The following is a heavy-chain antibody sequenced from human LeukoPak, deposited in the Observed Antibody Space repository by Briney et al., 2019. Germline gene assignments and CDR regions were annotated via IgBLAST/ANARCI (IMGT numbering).Heavy chain of an antibody. CDR2: ISANNGDT. D-gene: IGHD6-19*01. J-gene: IGHJ4*02. V-gene: IGHV1-18*01. Sequence: ASVKVSCKTSGYTFTSHGISWVRQAPGEGLEWMGWISANNGDTNYAQKLQGRVTMTTDTSTSTAYMELRSLRSDDTAVYYCARTGYSSGWYEREPFDYWGQGTLVTVSS. CDR3: ARTGYSSGWYEREPFDY. CDR1: GYTFTSHG.